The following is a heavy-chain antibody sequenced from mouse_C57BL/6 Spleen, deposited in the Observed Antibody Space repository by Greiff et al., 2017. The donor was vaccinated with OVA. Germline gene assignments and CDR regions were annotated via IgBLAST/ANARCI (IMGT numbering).Heavy chain of an antibody. J-gene: IGHJ2*01. V-gene: IGHV1-5*01. CDR3: TREEYDPYYFDY. Sequence: EVQLQQSGTVLARPGASVKMSCKTSGYTFTSYWMHWVKQRPGQGLEWIGAIYPGNSDTSYNQQFKGKAKLTAVTSASTAYMELSSLTNEDSAVYYCTREEYDPYYFDYWGQGTTLTVSS. CDR2: IYPGNSDT. D-gene: IGHD2-10*02. CDR1: GYTFTSYW.